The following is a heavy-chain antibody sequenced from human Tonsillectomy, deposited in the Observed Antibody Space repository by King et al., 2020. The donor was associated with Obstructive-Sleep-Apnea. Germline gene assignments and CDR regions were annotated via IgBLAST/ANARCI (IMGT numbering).Heavy chain of an antibody. CDR2: ISYDGSNK. CDR3: ARGIAVAGSGIDY. D-gene: IGHD6-19*01. Sequence: VQLVESGGGVVQPGRSLRLSCAASGFTFSSYAMHWVRQAPGKGLEWVAVISYDGSNKYYADSGKGRFTISRDNSKNTLYLQMNSLRAEDTAVYYCARGIAVAGSGIDYWGQGTLVTVSS. V-gene: IGHV3-30-3*01. J-gene: IGHJ4*02. CDR1: GFTFSSYA.